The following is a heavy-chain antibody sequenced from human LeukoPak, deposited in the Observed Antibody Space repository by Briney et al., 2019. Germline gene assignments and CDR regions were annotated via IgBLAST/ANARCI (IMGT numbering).Heavy chain of an antibody. CDR1: GYTFTDYY. Sequence: GASVKVSCKASGYTFTDYYIHWVRQAPGQGLEWMGWINPNSGGTNYAQKFQGRVTMTRDTSISTAYMGLSRLRSDDTAVYYCARGRSGDFDYWGQGTLVTVSS. V-gene: IGHV1-2*02. D-gene: IGHD6-25*01. CDR2: INPNSGGT. J-gene: IGHJ4*02. CDR3: ARGRSGDFDY.